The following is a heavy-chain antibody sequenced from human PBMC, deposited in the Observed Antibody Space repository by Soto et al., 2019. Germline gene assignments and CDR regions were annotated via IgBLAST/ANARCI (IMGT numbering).Heavy chain of an antibody. Sequence: QVQLVQSGAEVKEPGASVRVSCKALGYTFTAYNIHWLRQAPGQVLEWMGWINAGNGNTRSSRKFQGRVIITRDTSATTAYLEVDSLRSEDTAIYYCARVAPSGGSVPRFDPWGQGTLLTVSS. CDR3: ARVAPSGGSVPRFDP. CDR1: GYTFTAYN. D-gene: IGHD3-10*01. J-gene: IGHJ5*02. V-gene: IGHV1-3*01. CDR2: INAGNGNT.